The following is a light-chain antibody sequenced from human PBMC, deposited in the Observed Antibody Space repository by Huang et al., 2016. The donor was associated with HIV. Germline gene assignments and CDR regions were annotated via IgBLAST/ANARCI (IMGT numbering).Light chain of an antibody. CDR1: QDIGND. CDR3: LQDYTYPWT. J-gene: IGKJ1*01. CDR2: TAS. V-gene: IGKV1-6*01. Sequence: AIQMTQSPASLSASVGDRVTITCRASQDIGNDLGWYQQRRGKAPKLLVYTASHLQSGVPSRFTGSGSGTHFTLTISGLQPEDFATYYCLQDYTYPWTFGQGTKVEI.